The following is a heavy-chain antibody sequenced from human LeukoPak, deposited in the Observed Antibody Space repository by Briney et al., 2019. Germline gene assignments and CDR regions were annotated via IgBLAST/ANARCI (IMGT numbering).Heavy chain of an antibody. Sequence: ASVKVSCKASGYTFTTYDMHWVRQAPGQRLEWMGWINAGNGNTKYSQKFQGRVTMTSDSSISTAYMELSSLRSEDTAIYYCVRTPPNWGFDYWGQGTLVTVSS. V-gene: IGHV1-3*01. D-gene: IGHD7-27*01. CDR1: GYTFTTYD. J-gene: IGHJ4*02. CDR3: VRTPPNWGFDY. CDR2: INAGNGNT.